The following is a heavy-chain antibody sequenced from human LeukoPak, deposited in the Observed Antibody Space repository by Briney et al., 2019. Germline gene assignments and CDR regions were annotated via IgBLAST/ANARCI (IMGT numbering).Heavy chain of an antibody. V-gene: IGHV3-30-3*01. Sequence: GGSLRLSCTASAFTFNNFPMHWVRQAPGKGLEWVTLILKDGSDAFYADSVKGRFTISRDNSENTLFLQMNSLRAEDTAICYCARDFHYFFDYCGQGTLVTVSS. CDR2: ILKDGSDA. CDR3: ARDFHYFFDY. J-gene: IGHJ4*02. CDR1: AFTFNNFP. D-gene: IGHD3-9*01.